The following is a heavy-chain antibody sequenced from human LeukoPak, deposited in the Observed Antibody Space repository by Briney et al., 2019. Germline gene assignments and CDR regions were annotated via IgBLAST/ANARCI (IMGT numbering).Heavy chain of an antibody. CDR3: AAGGSSWSTNWFDP. CDR2: IIPIFGTA. J-gene: IGHJ5*02. V-gene: IGHV1-69*13. D-gene: IGHD6-13*01. CDR1: GYTFTSYH. Sequence: ASVKVSCKASGYTFTSYHMHWVRQAPGQGLEWMGGIIPIFGTANYAQKFQGRVTITADESTSTAYMELSSLRSEDTAVYYCAAGGSSWSTNWFDPWGQGTLVTVSS.